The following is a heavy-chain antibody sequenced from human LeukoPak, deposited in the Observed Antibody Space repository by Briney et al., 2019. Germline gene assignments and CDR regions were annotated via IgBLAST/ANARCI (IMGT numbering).Heavy chain of an antibody. CDR2: IIPIFGTA. CDR1: GGTFSSYA. D-gene: IGHD1-1*01. Sequence: ASVKVSCKASGGTFSSYAISWVRQAPGQGLEWMGGIIPIFGTANYAQKFQGRVTITADESTSTAYMELSSLRYEDTAVYFCASLGFPVQLERRVDYFDYWGQGTLVTVSS. CDR3: ASLGFPVQLERRVDYFDY. J-gene: IGHJ4*02. V-gene: IGHV1-69*13.